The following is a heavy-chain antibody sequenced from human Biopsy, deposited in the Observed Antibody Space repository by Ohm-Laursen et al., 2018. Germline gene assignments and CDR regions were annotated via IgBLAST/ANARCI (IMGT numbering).Heavy chain of an antibody. D-gene: IGHD3-9*01. CDR1: GGTFSNYG. Sequence: GDSLKVSCKVPGGTFSNYGVNCVRQAPGQALEWLGGNITILGTGSYAQTFQDRVTVAADTSTSTSTMELRSLRSDDTAVYYCAPKLTGYIHHWGQGTLVIVSS. CDR2: NITILGTG. V-gene: IGHV1-69*06. CDR3: APKLTGYIHH. J-gene: IGHJ1*01.